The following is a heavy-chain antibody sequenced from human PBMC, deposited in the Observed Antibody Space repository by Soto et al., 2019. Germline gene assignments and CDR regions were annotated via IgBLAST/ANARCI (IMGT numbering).Heavy chain of an antibody. V-gene: IGHV1-2*02. CDR3: ARSSGSYSKWFDS. CDR1: GYTFTAYY. CDR2: TSPRTGGA. Sequence: ASVKVSCKTSGYTFTAYYMHWLRQAPGHGLEWLGRTSPRTGGAKYSHKFQGRVSMTRNTSITTAYMELTGLSTDDTAVYYCARSSGSYSKWFDSWGQGTLGTVS. D-gene: IGHD3-10*01. J-gene: IGHJ5*01.